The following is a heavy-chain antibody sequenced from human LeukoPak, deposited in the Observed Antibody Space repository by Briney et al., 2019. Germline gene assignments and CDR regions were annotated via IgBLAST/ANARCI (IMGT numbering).Heavy chain of an antibody. CDR1: GFTFSSYE. Sequence: GGSLRLSCAASGFTFSSYEMNWVRQAPGKGLEWVSYISSSGSTIYYADSVKGRFTISRDNAKNSLYLQMNSLRAEDTAVYYCARDFLLYGSIYYFDYWGQGTLVTVSS. CDR3: ARDFLLYGSIYYFDY. V-gene: IGHV3-48*03. D-gene: IGHD3-10*01. CDR2: ISSSGSTI. J-gene: IGHJ4*02.